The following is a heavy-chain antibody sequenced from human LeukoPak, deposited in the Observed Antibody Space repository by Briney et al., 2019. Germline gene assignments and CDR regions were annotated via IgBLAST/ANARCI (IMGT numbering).Heavy chain of an antibody. CDR2: ITGVGAST. V-gene: IGHV3-23*01. D-gene: IGHD3-10*01. J-gene: IGHJ4*02. CDR1: GFTFSSYA. CDR3: AKAWTTMVRGVPSGFDS. Sequence: GGSLRLSCAASGFTFSSYAITWVRQAPGKGLEWVSAITGVGASTYYADSVRGRFSISRDNSNNTLYLQMNSLRAEDTAVYYCAKAWTTMVRGVPSGFDSWGQGTLVIVSS.